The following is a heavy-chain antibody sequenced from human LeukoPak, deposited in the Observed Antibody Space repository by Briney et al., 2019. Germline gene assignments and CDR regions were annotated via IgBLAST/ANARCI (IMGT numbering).Heavy chain of an antibody. V-gene: IGHV1-24*01. CDR2: FDPEDGET. Sequence: ASVKVSCKASGYTFTSYGISWVRQAPGQGLEWMGGFDPEDGETIYAQKFQGRVTMTEDTSTDTAYMELSSLRSEDTAVYYCATASGYVAFDIWGQGTMVTVSS. J-gene: IGHJ3*02. CDR1: GYTFTSYG. CDR3: ATASGYVAFDI. D-gene: IGHD3-10*01.